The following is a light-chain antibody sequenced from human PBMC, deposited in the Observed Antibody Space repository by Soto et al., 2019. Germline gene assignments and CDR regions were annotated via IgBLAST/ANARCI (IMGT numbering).Light chain of an antibody. Sequence: QSALTQPPSASGSPGQSVTISCTGTSSDIGGYTYVSWYQQHPGQAPKLLIYEVIKRPSGVPDRFSGSKSGNTASLTVSGLQAEDEADYYCTSYAASNNFVFGTGTKLTVL. V-gene: IGLV2-8*01. CDR2: EVI. CDR1: SSDIGGYTY. CDR3: TSYAASNNFV. J-gene: IGLJ1*01.